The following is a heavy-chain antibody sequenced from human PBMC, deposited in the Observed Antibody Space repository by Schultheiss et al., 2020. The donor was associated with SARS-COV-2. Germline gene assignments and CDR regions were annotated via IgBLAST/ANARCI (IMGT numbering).Heavy chain of an antibody. CDR1: GGSISRSGYY. D-gene: IGHD5-18*01. V-gene: IGHV4-61*02. CDR2: IYTSGST. Sequence: TLSLTCAVSGGSISRSGYYWSWIRQPARKGLEWIGRIYTSGSTNYNPSLKSRVTMSVDTSKNQFSLKLSSVSAADTAVYYCARVDLETALVGGLDVWGQGSTVTVSS. J-gene: IGHJ6*02. CDR3: ARVDLETALVGGLDV.